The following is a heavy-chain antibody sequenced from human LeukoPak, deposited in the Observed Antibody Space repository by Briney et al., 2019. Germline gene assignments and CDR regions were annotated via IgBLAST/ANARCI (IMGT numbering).Heavy chain of an antibody. CDR1: GFTFSSYA. CDR3: AKASSPVIAANYFDY. V-gene: IGHV3-30*04. J-gene: IGHJ4*02. CDR2: ISYDGSNK. D-gene: IGHD2-21*01. Sequence: GGSLRLSCAASGFTFSSYAMHWVRQAPGKGLEWVAVISYDGSNKYYADSVKGRFTISRDNSKNTLYLQMNSLRAEDTAVYYCAKASSPVIAANYFDYWGRGTPVTVSS.